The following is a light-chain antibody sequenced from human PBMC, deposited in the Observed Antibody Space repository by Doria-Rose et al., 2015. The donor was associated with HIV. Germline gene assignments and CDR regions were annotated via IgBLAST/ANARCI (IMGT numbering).Light chain of an antibody. Sequence: TQSPGTLSLSPGERATLSCRAGQSFSSTYLAWYQQKPGQAPSLLIYDGSTRATGIPDRFSARGSGTDFTLTINRLEPEDFALYYCHQYGTSWTFGQGTKVEI. J-gene: IGKJ1*01. CDR3: HQYGTSWT. CDR2: DGS. CDR1: QSFSSTY. V-gene: IGKV3-20*01.